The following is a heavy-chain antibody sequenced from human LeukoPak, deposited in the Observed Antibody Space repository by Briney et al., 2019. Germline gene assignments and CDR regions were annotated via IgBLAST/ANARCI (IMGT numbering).Heavy chain of an antibody. CDR2: IKSKGNGGTI. V-gene: IGHV3-15*01. D-gene: IGHD1-1*01. Sequence: GGSLRLSCAASGFTFPNAWVNWVRQAPGKGLEWVGHIKSKGNGGTIDYAAPVNGRFIISRDDSKNTLHLQMNSLETEDTAVYYCTTGTTGAEDFWGQGTLVSVSS. CDR3: TTGTTGAEDF. CDR1: GFTFPNAW. J-gene: IGHJ4*02.